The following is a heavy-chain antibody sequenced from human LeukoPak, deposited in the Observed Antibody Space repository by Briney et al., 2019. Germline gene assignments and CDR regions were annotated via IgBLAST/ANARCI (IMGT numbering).Heavy chain of an antibody. CDR1: GFTFSSYW. D-gene: IGHD3-10*01. Sequence: GGSLRLSCAASGFTFSSYWMSWVRQAPGKGLEWVSYISSSGSTIYYADSVKGRFTISRDNARNSLYLQMNSLRAEDTAVYYCARLDYYGSGSYFDYWGQGTLVTVSS. J-gene: IGHJ4*02. CDR3: ARLDYYGSGSYFDY. CDR2: ISSSGSTI. V-gene: IGHV3-48*04.